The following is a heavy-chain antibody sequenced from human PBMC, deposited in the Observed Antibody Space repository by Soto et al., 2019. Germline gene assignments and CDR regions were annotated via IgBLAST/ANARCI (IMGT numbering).Heavy chain of an antibody. J-gene: IGHJ4*02. CDR1: GFSFSTYS. CDR3: ARDQGTVAPSYFDS. CDR2: ISSSSNYI. D-gene: IGHD4-4*01. Sequence: SCAASGFSFSTYSMNWVRQAPGKGLEWVSSISSSSNYIYYGDSVKGRFTISRDNAKNSVYLHMSSLRAEDTALYYCARDQGTVAPSYFDSWGQGILVTVSS. V-gene: IGHV3-21*01.